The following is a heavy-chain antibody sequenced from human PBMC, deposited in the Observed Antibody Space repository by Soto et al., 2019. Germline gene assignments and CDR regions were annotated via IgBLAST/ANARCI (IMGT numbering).Heavy chain of an antibody. V-gene: IGHV1-69*02. J-gene: IGHJ4*02. CDR2: IIPILGIA. D-gene: IGHD4-17*01. Sequence: QVQLVQSGAEVKKPGSSVNVSCKTSGGTFSSYTISWVRQAPGQGLEWMGRIIPILGIANYAQKFQGRVTVTADNPTGTAYMELSSLRSEDTAVYYCASSYGDYSVGYWGQGGLVTVSS. CDR1: GGTFSSYT. CDR3: ASSYGDYSVGY.